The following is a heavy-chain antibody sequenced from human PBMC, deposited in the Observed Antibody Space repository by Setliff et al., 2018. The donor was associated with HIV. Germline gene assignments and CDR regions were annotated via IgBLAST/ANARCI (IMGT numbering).Heavy chain of an antibody. Sequence: ASETLSLTCTVSGGLISSHIYQWGWIRQPPGKGLEWIGSIYYSGSIYYNPSLKSRVTISVDTPNNHFSLRLSSVTAADTALYYCARQNSGWGVGLYYFDYWGQGTLVTVSS. V-gene: IGHV4-39*01. CDR1: GGLISSHIYQ. CDR3: ARQNSGWGVGLYYFDY. D-gene: IGHD6-19*01. J-gene: IGHJ4*02. CDR2: IYYSGSI.